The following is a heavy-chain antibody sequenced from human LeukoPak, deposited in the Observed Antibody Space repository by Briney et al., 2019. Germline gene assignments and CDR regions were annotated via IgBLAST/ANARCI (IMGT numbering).Heavy chain of an antibody. V-gene: IGHV1-46*01. CDR3: ARGPRITMVRGGQWYYYMDV. CDR2: INPSGGST. D-gene: IGHD3-10*01. CDR1: GYTFTSYY. J-gene: IGHJ6*03. Sequence: ASVKVSCKASGYTFTSYYMYWVRQAPGQGPEWMGIINPSGGSTNYAQKFQGRVTVTRDTSTSTVYMELSSLRSEDTAVYYCARGPRITMVRGGQWYYYMDVWGKGTTVTISS.